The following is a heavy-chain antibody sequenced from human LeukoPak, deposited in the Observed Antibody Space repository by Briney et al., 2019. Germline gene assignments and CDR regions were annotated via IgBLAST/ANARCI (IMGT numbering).Heavy chain of an antibody. Sequence: GASVKVSCKASGYTFTSYGISWVRQAPGQGLEWMGWISAYNGNTNYAQKLQGRVTMTTDTSTSTAYMELRSLRSDDTAVYYCAITYYYGSGSRGEYYYYGMDVWGQGTTVTVSS. CDR2: ISAYNGNT. CDR1: GYTFTSYG. D-gene: IGHD3-10*01. V-gene: IGHV1-18*01. J-gene: IGHJ6*02. CDR3: AITYYYGSGSRGEYYYYGMDV.